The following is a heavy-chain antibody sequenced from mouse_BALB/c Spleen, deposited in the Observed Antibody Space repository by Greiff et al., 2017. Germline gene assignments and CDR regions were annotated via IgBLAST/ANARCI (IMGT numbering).Heavy chain of an antibody. Sequence: EVKVVESGGGLVKPGGSLKLSCAASGFTFSSYAMSWVRQTPEKRLEWVASISSGGSTYYPDSVKGRFTISRDNARNILYLQMSSLRSEDTAMYYCARGDTTVVVPLDYWGQGTTLTVSS. CDR2: ISSGGST. CDR3: ARGDTTVVVPLDY. V-gene: IGHV5-6-5*01. CDR1: GFTFSSYA. J-gene: IGHJ2*01. D-gene: IGHD1-1*01.